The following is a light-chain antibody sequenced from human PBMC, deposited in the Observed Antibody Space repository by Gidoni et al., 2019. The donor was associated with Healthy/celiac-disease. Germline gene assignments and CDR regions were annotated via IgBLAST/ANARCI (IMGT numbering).Light chain of an antibody. CDR3: NSRDSSGNV. V-gene: IGLV3-19*01. CDR1: SLRSYY. J-gene: IGLJ2*01. Sequence: SSELTQDPAVSVALGQTVRITCQGDSLRSYYASWYQQKPGQAPVLVIYGKNNRHSGIPDRFSGSSSGNTASLTITGAQAEDEADYYCNSRDSSGNVFGGGTKLTVL. CDR2: GKN.